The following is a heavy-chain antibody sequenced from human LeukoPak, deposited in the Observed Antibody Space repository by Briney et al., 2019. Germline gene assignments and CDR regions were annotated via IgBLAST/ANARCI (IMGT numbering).Heavy chain of an antibody. CDR2: IYHSGPT. D-gene: IGHD4-17*01. J-gene: IGHJ4*02. CDR3: ATYFYGEYGSYYFDY. V-gene: IGHV4-4*02. CDR1: GAFITNSHW. Sequence: PSETLSLTCAVSGAFITNSHWWSWARQPPGKGLEWIGEIYHSGPTNYHPSLKSRVTMSVDNSKNQFSLKLSSVTAADTAVYYCATYFYGEYGSYYFDYWGQGTLVTVSS.